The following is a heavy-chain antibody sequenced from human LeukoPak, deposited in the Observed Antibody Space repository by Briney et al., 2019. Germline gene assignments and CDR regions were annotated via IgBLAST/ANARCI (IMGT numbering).Heavy chain of an antibody. CDR3: ARTDGSVVLGNYMDV. V-gene: IGHV4-4*09. D-gene: IGHD2-2*01. J-gene: IGHJ6*03. Sequence: SETLSLTCTVSGGSISSYYWSWVRQTPGKGLEWVGYIYTSGSTNYNPSLKSRVTISVDTSKNQFSLKLSSMTAADTAVYYCARTDGSVVLGNYMDVWGKGTTVTVSS. CDR1: GGSISSYY. CDR2: IYTSGST.